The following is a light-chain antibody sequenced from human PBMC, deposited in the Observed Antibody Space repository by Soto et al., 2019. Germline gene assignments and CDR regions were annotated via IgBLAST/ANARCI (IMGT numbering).Light chain of an antibody. V-gene: IGKV3-11*01. Sequence: EIVLTQSPATLSLSPWERATLSCRASQSVSSQLAWYQQKPGQAPRLLIYDASNRATGIPTRFSGSGSATDFTLTISRLEPEDFAVYYCQQRCDWPLTFGGGTKVDIK. J-gene: IGKJ4*01. CDR3: QQRCDWPLT. CDR2: DAS. CDR1: QSVSSQ.